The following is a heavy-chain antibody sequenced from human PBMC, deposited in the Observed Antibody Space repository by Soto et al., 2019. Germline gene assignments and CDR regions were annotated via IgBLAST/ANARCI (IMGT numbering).Heavy chain of an antibody. CDR1: GYSFTSYW. D-gene: IGHD3-22*01. CDR2: IDPSDSYT. J-gene: IGHJ1*01. CDR3: ARQSDSSGSAEYFQH. Sequence: GESLKISCKGSGYSFTSYWISWVRQMPGKGLEWMGRIDPSDSYTNYSPSFQGHVTISADKSISTAYLQWSSLKASDTAMYYCARQSDSSGSAEYFQHWGQGTLVTVSS. V-gene: IGHV5-10-1*01.